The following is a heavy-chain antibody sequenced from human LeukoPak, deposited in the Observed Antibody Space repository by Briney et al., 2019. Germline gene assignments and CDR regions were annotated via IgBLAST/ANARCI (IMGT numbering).Heavy chain of an antibody. J-gene: IGHJ6*02. CDR1: GGSISSYY. D-gene: IGHD4-17*01. Sequence: SETLFLTCTVSGGSISSYYWSWIRQPAGKGLEWIGRIYTSGSTKYNPSLKSRVTMSVDTSKNQFSLKLSSVTAADTDVYYCASNHDPNDYGDYVPPYYYYYGMDVWGQGTTVTVSS. CDR2: IYTSGST. V-gene: IGHV4-4*07. CDR3: ASNHDPNDYGDYVPPYYYYYGMDV.